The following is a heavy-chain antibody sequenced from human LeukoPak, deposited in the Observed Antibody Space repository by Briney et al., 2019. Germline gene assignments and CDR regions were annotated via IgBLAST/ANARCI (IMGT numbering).Heavy chain of an antibody. V-gene: IGHV4-34*01. CDR2: INRSGST. CDR1: GGSFSGYY. J-gene: IGHJ5*02. D-gene: IGHD3-3*01. Sequence: TASETLSLTCAVYGGSFSGYYWSWIRQPPGKGLEWIGEINRSGSTNYNPSLKSRVTISVDTSKNQFSLKLSSVTAADTAVYYCARVGDHYDFWSGYYSNWFDPWGQGTLVTVSS. CDR3: ARVGDHYDFWSGYYSNWFDP.